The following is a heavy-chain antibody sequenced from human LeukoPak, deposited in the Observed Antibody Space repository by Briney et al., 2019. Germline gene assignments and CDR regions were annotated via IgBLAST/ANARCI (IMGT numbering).Heavy chain of an antibody. Sequence: GGSLRLSCAASGFTFSSYSMNWVRQAPGKRLEWVSSISSSTSYIHYADSVKGRFTISRDNAKNSLYLQVNSLRAEDTAVYYCARDNRGDYNIGYFDYWGQGTLVTVSS. D-gene: IGHD3-9*01. CDR3: ARDNRGDYNIGYFDY. J-gene: IGHJ4*02. CDR2: ISSSTSYI. CDR1: GFTFSSYS. V-gene: IGHV3-21*01.